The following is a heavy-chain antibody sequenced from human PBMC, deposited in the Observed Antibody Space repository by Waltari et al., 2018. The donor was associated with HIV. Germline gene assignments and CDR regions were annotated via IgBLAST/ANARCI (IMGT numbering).Heavy chain of an antibody. CDR3: TSEEDYGSGSHFDY. D-gene: IGHD3-10*01. CDR1: GFTFTSVW. CDR2: IKTKGDGGAT. Sequence: EVQLVESGGDLLKPGGCLRFLCAASGFTFTSVWLTGVRQAPGKGLGWVGRIKTKGDGGATDYAAAVKGRFTISRDDSKNTVYLQMNSLKIEDTAVYYCTSEEDYGSGSHFDYWGQGTLVTVSS. J-gene: IGHJ4*02. V-gene: IGHV3-15*01.